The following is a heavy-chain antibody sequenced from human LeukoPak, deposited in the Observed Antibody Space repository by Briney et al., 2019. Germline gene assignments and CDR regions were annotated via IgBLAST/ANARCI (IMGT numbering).Heavy chain of an antibody. CDR3: AREYDYDSSGYSVDYYYYGMDV. V-gene: IGHV1-2*02. CDR2: INPNSGGT. Sequence: ASVKVSCTTSGYTFTDYFVHWVRQAPGQGLEWMGWINPNSGGTEYAQKFLGRVTMTRDTSISTAYMELSRLRSDDTAVYFCAREYDYDSSGYSVDYYYYGMDVWGQGTTVTVSS. J-gene: IGHJ6*02. CDR1: GYTFTDYF. D-gene: IGHD3-22*01.